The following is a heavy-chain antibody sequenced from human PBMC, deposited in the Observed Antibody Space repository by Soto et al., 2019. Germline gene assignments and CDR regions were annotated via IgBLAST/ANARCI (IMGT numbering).Heavy chain of an antibody. CDR3: ARGRYGDD. CDR2: ISAHNGNT. D-gene: IGHD1-1*01. J-gene: IGHJ4*02. Sequence: QVHLVQSGAEVKKPGASVQVSCPGSGYGFTTYGITWVRQAPGQGLEWMAWISAHNGNTHYAQRLQGRVTVTRDTSTSTAYMELRSLRSDDTAGDYWARGRYGDDWGQGAPVTVAA. CDR1: GYGFTTYG. V-gene: IGHV1-18*01.